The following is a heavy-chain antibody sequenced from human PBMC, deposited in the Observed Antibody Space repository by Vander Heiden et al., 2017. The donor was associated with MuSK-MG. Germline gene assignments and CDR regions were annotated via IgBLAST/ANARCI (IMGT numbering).Heavy chain of an antibody. CDR3: TTHTPIVVVPAVDY. CDR1: GFTFGDYA. D-gene: IGHD2-2*01. CDR2: IRSKAYGGTT. J-gene: IGHJ4*02. Sequence: EVQLVESGGGLVQPGRSLRLSCTASGFTFGDYAMSWVRQAPGKGLEWVGFIRSKAYGGTTEYAASVKGRFTISRDDSKSIAYLQMNSLKTEDTAVYYCTTHTPIVVVPAVDYWGQGTLVTVSS. V-gene: IGHV3-49*04.